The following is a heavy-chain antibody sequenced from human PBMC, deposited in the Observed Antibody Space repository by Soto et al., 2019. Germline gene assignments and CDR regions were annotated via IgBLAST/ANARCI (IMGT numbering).Heavy chain of an antibody. Sequence: GGSLRLSCAASGFTFSSYDMHWVRQATGKGLEWVSAIGTAGDTYYPGSVKGRFTISRENAKNSLYLQMNSLRAEDTAVYYCAGGSQSYSSGWYATNYYYYGMDVWGQGTTVTVSS. CDR3: AGGSQSYSSGWYATNYYYYGMDV. V-gene: IGHV3-13*01. CDR1: GFTFSSYD. J-gene: IGHJ6*02. D-gene: IGHD6-19*01. CDR2: IGTAGDT.